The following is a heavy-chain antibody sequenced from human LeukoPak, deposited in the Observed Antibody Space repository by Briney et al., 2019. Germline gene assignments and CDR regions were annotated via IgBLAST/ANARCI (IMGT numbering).Heavy chain of an antibody. J-gene: IGHJ4*02. CDR2: IKQDGTKT. Sequence: GGSLRLSCVASGFNFRNSWMTWVRQAPGKGLEWVANIKQDGTKTYYADSVKGRFTISRDNSKNTLYLQMNSLRAEDTAVYYCAKDLNTVTPAFDYWGQGTLVTVSS. V-gene: IGHV3-7*03. D-gene: IGHD4-17*01. CDR1: GFNFRNSW. CDR3: AKDLNTVTPAFDY.